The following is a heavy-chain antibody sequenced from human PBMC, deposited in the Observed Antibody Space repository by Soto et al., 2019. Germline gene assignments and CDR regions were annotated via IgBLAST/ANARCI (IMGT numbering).Heavy chain of an antibody. CDR1: GGSISSYY. D-gene: IGHD4-17*01. J-gene: IGHJ3*02. V-gene: IGHV4-59*01. CDR3: ARGADYAYDAFDI. CDR2: IYYSGST. Sequence: SETLSLTCTVSGGSISSYYWSWIRQPPGKGLEWIGYIYYSGSTNYNPSLKSRVTISVDTSKNQFSLKLSSVTAADTAVYYCARGADYAYDAFDIWGQGTMVTVSS.